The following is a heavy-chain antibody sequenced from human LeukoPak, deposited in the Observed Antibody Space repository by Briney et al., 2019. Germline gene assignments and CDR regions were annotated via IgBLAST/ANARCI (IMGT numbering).Heavy chain of an antibody. CDR2: ISDSGDNT. Sequence: PGGSLRLSWAASGFSFNTYAMAWVRQGPAKGLEWVSAISDSGDNTYYADSVKGRFTISRDTSKNTLYLQMNSLRAEDTAVYYCAKEGFRYWYFDLWGRGTLVTVSS. V-gene: IGHV3-23*01. J-gene: IGHJ2*01. CDR1: GFSFNTYA. CDR3: AKEGFRYWYFDL.